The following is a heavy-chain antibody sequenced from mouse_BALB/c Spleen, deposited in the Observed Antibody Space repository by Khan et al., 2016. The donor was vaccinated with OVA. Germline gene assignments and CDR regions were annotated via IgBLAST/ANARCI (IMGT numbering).Heavy chain of an antibody. CDR1: GYTFTDYY. D-gene: IGHD1-2*01. J-gene: IGHJ3*01. Sequence: QVQLKQSGAELARPGASVKLSCKASGYTFTDYYINWVKQRTGQGLEWIGEISPGSGDTYYNEKFKGKATLTADKSSSTAYMQLSSLPSEASAVYFCASRNYFGYTFAYWGQGTLVTVSA. V-gene: IGHV1-77*01. CDR2: ISPGSGDT. CDR3: ASRNYFGYTFAY.